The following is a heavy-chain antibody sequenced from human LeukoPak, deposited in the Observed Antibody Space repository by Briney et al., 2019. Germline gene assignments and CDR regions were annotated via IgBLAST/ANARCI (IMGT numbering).Heavy chain of an antibody. CDR2: ISSSGSTI. V-gene: IGHV3-48*03. Sequence: GGSLRLSCAASGFTFSSYEMNWVRQAPGKGLEGVSYISSSGSTIYYADSVKGRFTISRDNAKNSLYLQMNRLRAEDTAVYYCAKTSYGSGSYYIRERYFDYWGQGTLVTVSS. D-gene: IGHD3-10*01. J-gene: IGHJ4*02. CDR1: GFTFSSYE. CDR3: AKTSYGSGSYYIRERYFDY.